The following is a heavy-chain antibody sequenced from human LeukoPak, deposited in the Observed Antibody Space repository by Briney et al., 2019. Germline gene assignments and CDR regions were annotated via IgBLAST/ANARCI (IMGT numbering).Heavy chain of an antibody. V-gene: IGHV3-23*01. CDR2: ICGSGGST. Sequence: GGSLRLSCAASGFTFSNHGMSWVRQAPGKGLEWVSSICGSGGSTYYADSVKGRFTISRDNSKNTLYLQMNSLRAEDTAVYYCAKDGRLVTATDSYFDYWGQGTLVTVSS. J-gene: IGHJ4*02. CDR3: AKDGRLVTATDSYFDY. CDR1: GFTFSNHG. D-gene: IGHD2-21*02.